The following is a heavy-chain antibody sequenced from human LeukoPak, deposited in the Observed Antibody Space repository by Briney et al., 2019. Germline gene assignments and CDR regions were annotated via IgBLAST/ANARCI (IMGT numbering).Heavy chain of an antibody. J-gene: IGHJ4*02. D-gene: IGHD6-6*01. CDR1: GFTFSSYG. CDR2: IRYDGSNK. CDR3: ARRFSSSNDY. Sequence: GGSLRLSCAASGFTFSSYGMHWVRQAPGKGLEWVAFIRYDGSNKYYADSVKGRFTISRDNSKNTLYLQMNSLRAEDTAVYYCARRFSSSNDYWGQGTLVTVSS. V-gene: IGHV3-30*02.